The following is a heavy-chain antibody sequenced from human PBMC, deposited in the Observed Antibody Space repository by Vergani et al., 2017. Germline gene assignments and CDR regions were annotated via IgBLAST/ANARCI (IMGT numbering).Heavy chain of an antibody. CDR2: ISGSGGST. J-gene: IGHJ6*03. CDR3: AKDSTDEITIFGVVIMDYMDV. V-gene: IGHV3-23*01. Sequence: EVQLLESGGGLVQPGGSLRLSCAASGFTFSSYAMSWVRQAPGQGLEWVSAISGSGGSTYYADSVKGRFTISRDNSKNTLYLQMNSLRAEDTAVYYCAKDSTDEITIFGVVIMDYMDVWGKGTTVTVSS. D-gene: IGHD3-3*01. CDR1: GFTFSSYA.